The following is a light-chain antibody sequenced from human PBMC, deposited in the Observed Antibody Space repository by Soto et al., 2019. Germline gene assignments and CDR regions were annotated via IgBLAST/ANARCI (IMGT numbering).Light chain of an antibody. V-gene: IGLV2-14*01. J-gene: IGLJ2*01. CDR3: SSYTSGSTLVV. CDR2: EVS. CDR1: ISDVGGYNS. Sequence: QPVLTQPASVSGSPGQSITISCTGTISDVGGYNSVSWYQHHPGKAPKLIIYEVSNRPSGVSNRFSGSKSGDTASLTISGLQAEDEADYYCSSYTSGSTLVVFGGGTKVTVL.